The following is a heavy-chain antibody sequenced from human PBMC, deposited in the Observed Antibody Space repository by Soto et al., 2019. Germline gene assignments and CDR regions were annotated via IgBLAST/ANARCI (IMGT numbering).Heavy chain of an antibody. CDR1: GGSISSGGYY. J-gene: IGHJ6*02. Sequence: CTVSGGSISSGGYYWSWIRQHPGKGLEWIGYIYYSGSTYYNPSLKSRVTISVDTSKNQFSLKLSSVTAADTAVYYCARDSIAARRYYYYYGMDVWGQGTTVTVSS. CDR2: IYYSGST. V-gene: IGHV4-31*03. CDR3: ARDSIAARRYYYYYGMDV. D-gene: IGHD6-6*01.